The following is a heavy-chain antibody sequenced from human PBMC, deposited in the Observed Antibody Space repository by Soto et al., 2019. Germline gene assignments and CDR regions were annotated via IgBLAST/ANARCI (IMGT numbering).Heavy chain of an antibody. D-gene: IGHD4-17*01. J-gene: IGHJ4*02. CDR3: ARGAVKYGDYGGGGIDFDY. CDR1: GGTFSSYA. Sequence: QVQLVQSGAEVKKPGSSVKVSCKASGGTFSSYAISWVRQAPGQGLEWMGGIIPIFGTANYAQKFQGRVRIHADESTRPPYMELSSPRSEDTAVYYCARGAVKYGDYGGGGIDFDYWGQGTLVTVSS. CDR2: IIPIFGTA. V-gene: IGHV1-69*12.